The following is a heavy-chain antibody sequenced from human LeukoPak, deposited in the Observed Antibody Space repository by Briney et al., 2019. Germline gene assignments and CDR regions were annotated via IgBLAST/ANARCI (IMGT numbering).Heavy chain of an antibody. CDR1: GGSISSYY. J-gene: IGHJ5*02. CDR2: IYYSGST. D-gene: IGHD6-19*01. Sequence: SETLSLTCTVSGGSISSYYWSWIRQPPGKGLEWIGYIYYSGSTNYNPSLKSRVTISVDTSKNQFSLKLSSVTAADTAVYYCARDVAAVAGTFGTWFDPWGQGTLVTVSP. CDR3: ARDVAAVAGTFGTWFDP. V-gene: IGHV4-59*01.